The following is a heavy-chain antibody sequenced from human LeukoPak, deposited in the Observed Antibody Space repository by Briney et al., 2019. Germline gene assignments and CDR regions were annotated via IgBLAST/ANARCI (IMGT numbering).Heavy chain of an antibody. J-gene: IGHJ4*02. CDR2: IYPGDSDP. CDR3: VRHGLGSSWFGFDY. V-gene: IGHV5-51*01. D-gene: IGHD6-13*01. Sequence: GESLKISCNGSGYTFTNYYIAWVRQMPGKGLEWMGIIYPGDSDPRYSPSFQGQVTISADKSISTAYLQWSSLKASDSAMYYCVRHGLGSSWFGFDYWGQGTLVTVSS. CDR1: GYTFTNYY.